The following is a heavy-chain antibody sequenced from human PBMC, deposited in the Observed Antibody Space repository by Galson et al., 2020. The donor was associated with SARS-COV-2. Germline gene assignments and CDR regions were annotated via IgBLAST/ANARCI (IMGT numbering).Heavy chain of an antibody. CDR3: ARVEAVAGGYYYYYGMDV. V-gene: IGHV1-69*13. CDR1: GGTFSNYA. J-gene: IGHJ6*02. CDR2: IIPLFGTA. Sequence: SVKVSCKASGGTFSNYAISWVRQAPGHGLEWVGGIIPLFGTANYAQNFQGRVTMTADESTTTAYMEVTSLTSEDTAMYYCARVEAVAGGYYYYYGMDVWGQGTTVTVSS. D-gene: IGHD6-19*01.